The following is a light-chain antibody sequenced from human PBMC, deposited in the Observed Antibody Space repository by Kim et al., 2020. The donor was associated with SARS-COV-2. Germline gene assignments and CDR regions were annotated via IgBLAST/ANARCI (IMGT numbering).Light chain of an antibody. J-gene: IGLJ3*02. V-gene: IGLV3-19*01. CDR2: GKN. CDR3: NSSDRSGNQGV. CDR1: SLRRYY. Sequence: SYELTQDPAVSEALGQTVRITCEGDSLRRYYASWDQQKPGQAPVLVIYGKNNRPSGIQDRFSGYSSGKTATLTITGAQAEDEADDYCNSSDRSGNQGVFG.